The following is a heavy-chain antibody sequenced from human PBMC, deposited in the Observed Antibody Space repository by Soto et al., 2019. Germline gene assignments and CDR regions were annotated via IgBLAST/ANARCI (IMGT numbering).Heavy chain of an antibody. CDR1: GFTFTSSA. Sequence: SVKVSCKASGFTFTSSAVQWVRQARGQRLEWIGWIVVGSGNTNYAQKFQERITITRDMSTSTAYMELSSLRSEDTAVYYCARSYSSGWYVDYWGQGTRVTVSS. V-gene: IGHV1-58*01. J-gene: IGHJ4*02. D-gene: IGHD6-19*01. CDR3: ARSYSSGWYVDY. CDR2: IVVGSGNT.